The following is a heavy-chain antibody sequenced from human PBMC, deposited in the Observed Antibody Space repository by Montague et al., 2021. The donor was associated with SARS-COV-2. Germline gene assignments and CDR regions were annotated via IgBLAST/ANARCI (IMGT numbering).Heavy chain of an antibody. V-gene: IGHV2-70*01. Sequence: PPLVKPTQTLTLTCTLSGFSLTTRGLCVNWIRQPPGKALEWLAHIEWDDDEYYSMSLKTRLTISKDTSKNQVVLTMTNMDPVDTATYYCARIKNCSASGTSADWYFDLWGRGTLVTVSS. J-gene: IGHJ2*01. CDR1: GFSLTTRGLC. D-gene: IGHD3-10*01. CDR3: ARIKNCSASGTSADWYFDL. CDR2: IEWDDDE.